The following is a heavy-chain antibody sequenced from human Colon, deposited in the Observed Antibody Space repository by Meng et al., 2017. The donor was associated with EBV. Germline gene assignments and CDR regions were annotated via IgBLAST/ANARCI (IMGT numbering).Heavy chain of an antibody. D-gene: IGHD3-3*01. Sequence: AQGVGSGGGSVHPRGSLALSCAASGVTFSTYWMHWVRQVPGKGVIWVSRVKPDGTSTYYADSVRVRFTISRDNAKNTVYLQMNTLRAEDTAVYYCVRDRPSWTWGQGTLVTVSS. J-gene: IGHJ5*02. V-gene: IGHV3-74*01. CDR2: VKPDGTST. CDR1: GVTFSTYW. CDR3: VRDRPSWT.